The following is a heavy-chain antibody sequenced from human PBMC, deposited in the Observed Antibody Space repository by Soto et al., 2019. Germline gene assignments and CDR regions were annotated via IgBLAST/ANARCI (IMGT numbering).Heavy chain of an antibody. V-gene: IGHV4-34*01. D-gene: IGHD2-2*01. J-gene: IGHJ6*02. CDR1: GGSFSGYY. CDR2: INHSGST. CDR3: ARAPPGVPAGYYYGMDV. Sequence: SETLSLTCAVYGGSFSGYYWSWIRQPPGKGLEWIGEINHSGSTNYNPSLKSRVTISVDTSKNQFSLKPSSVTAADTAVYYCARAPPGVPAGYYYGMDVWGQGTTVTVSS.